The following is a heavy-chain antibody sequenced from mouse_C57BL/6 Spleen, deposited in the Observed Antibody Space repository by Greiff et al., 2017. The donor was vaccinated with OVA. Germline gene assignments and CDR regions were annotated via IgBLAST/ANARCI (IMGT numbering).Heavy chain of an antibody. J-gene: IGHJ3*01. V-gene: IGHV1-4*01. D-gene: IGHD2-1*01. Sequence: QVQLKQSGAELVRPGASVKMSCKASGYTFTSYTMHWVKQRPGQGLEWIGYINPSSGYTKYNQKFKDKATLTADKSSSTAYLQLSTLTSKDSADHYCARFPIYYGNYYPPEFAYWGQGTLVTVST. CDR2: INPSSGYT. CDR3: ARFPIYYGNYYPPEFAY. CDR1: GYTFTSYT.